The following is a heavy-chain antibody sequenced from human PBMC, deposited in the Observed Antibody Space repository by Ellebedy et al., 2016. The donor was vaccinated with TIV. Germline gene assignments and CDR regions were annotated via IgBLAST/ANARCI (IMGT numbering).Heavy chain of an antibody. D-gene: IGHD2-8*01. J-gene: IGHJ4*02. CDR3: AKFGFCTNGLCSALDN. CDR1: GFTFSSYA. Sequence: PGGSLRLSCAASGFTFSSYAVNWVRQAPGKGLEWVSGVSGSGGSAYHADSVKGRFTISRDNSKNTLYLQLNSLRAEDTAVYYCAKFGFCTNGLCSALDNWGQGTLVTVSS. CDR2: VSGSGGSA. V-gene: IGHV3-23*01.